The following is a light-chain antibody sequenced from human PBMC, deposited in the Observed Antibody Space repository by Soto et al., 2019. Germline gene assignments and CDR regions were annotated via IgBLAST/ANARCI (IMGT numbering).Light chain of an antibody. CDR2: AAS. CDR3: QRANRFPLP. V-gene: IGKV1-12*01. CDR1: RGVSSW. J-gene: IGKJ4*01. Sequence: DIQMTQSPSSVSAAVGDRVTITCRACRGVSSWLAWYQQKPGKAPKLLIYAASSLQSGVPSRFRGSGSGSDFTLTISSLQPEDLATYYCQRANRFPLPFGGGTEVEIK.